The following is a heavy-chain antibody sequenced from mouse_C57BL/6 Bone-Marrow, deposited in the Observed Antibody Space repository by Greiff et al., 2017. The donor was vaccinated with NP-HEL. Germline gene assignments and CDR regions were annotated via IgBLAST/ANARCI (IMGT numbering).Heavy chain of an antibody. J-gene: IGHJ2*01. CDR2: IWSGGST. D-gene: IGHD6-1*01. Sequence: VQVVESGPGLVQPSQSLSITCTVSGFSLTSYGVHWVRQSPGKGLEWLGVIWSGGSTDYNAAFISRLSLSKDKSKSQVFFKMNSLQADDTAIYYCARNSPPLYYFDYWGQGTTLTVSS. CDR1: GFSLTSYG. V-gene: IGHV2-2*01. CDR3: ARNSPPLYYFDY.